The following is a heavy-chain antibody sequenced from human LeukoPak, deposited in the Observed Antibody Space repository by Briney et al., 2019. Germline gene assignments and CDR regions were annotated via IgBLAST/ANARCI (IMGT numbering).Heavy chain of an antibody. V-gene: IGHV4-38-2*02. CDR3: ARGRTYYYDSSGYYRDAFDI. CDR1: GGSISSGYY. D-gene: IGHD3-22*01. Sequence: SSETLSLTCTVSGGSISSGYYWGWIRQPPGKGLEWIGSIYHSGSTYYNPSLKSRVTISVDTSKNQFSLKLSSVTAADTAVYYCARGRTYYYDSSGYYRDAFDIWGQGTMVTVSS. J-gene: IGHJ3*02. CDR2: IYHSGST.